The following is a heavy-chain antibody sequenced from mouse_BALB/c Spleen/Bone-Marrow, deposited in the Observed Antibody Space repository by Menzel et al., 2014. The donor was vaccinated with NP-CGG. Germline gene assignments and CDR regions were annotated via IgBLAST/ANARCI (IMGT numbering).Heavy chain of an antibody. Sequence: EVHLVESGAELVKPGASVKLSCTASGFNIKDTYMHWVKQRPEQGLEWIGRIDPANGNTKYDPKFQGKATITADTSSNTAYLQLSSLTSEDTAVYYCARNGNYGAWFAHWGQGTLVTVSA. CDR3: ARNGNYGAWFAH. V-gene: IGHV14-3*02. CDR1: GFNIKDTY. CDR2: IDPANGNT. J-gene: IGHJ3*01. D-gene: IGHD2-1*01.